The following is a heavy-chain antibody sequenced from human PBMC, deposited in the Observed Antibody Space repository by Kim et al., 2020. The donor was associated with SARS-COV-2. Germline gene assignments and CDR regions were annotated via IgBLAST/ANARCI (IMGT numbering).Heavy chain of an antibody. V-gene: IGHV3-21*01. CDR3: ARDLRGFSMDV. J-gene: IGHJ6*02. D-gene: IGHD3-3*01. Sequence: YYADAVKSRITISRDDAKNSLYLQMNSLGAEDTAVYDCARDLRGFSMDVWGQGTTVTVSS.